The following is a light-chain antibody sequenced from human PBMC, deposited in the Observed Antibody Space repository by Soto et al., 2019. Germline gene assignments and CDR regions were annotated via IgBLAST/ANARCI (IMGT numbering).Light chain of an antibody. J-gene: IGKJ1*01. CDR2: EAS. CDR3: QKYNGTPRT. Sequence: DIQVTQSPSSLSTSVGDRVTITCRASQDISGHLAWYQQKPGKVPKLLIYEASTLQSGVPSRFSASGSGTDFTLTISSLQPEDVATYYCQKYNGTPRTFGQGTKVDLK. CDR1: QDISGH. V-gene: IGKV1-27*01.